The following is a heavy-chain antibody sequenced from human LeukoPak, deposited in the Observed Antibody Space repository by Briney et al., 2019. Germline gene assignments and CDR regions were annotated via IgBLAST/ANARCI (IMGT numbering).Heavy chain of an antibody. J-gene: IGHJ4*02. D-gene: IGHD2-2*02. CDR2: ISVYNGNT. V-gene: IGHV1-18*01. CDR3: ARTCSSSSCYMVH. CDR1: VYTFANFG. Sequence: ASVKVSCKASVYTFANFGITWVRQAPGQGLEWMGWISVYNGNTNYAQNLQGRVTLTTDTSTSTAYMELRSLRSDDTALYYCARTCSSSSCYMVHWGQGTLVTVSS.